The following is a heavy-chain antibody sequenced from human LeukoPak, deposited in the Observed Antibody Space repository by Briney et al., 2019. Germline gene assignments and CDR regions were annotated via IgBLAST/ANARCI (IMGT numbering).Heavy chain of an antibody. CDR2: IYTSGSS. J-gene: IGHJ5*02. Sequence: SETLSLTCTVSGGSISSYYWSWIRHPAPKGLVGIRRIYTSGSSNSNPSLNSRSTMSVDTSKTQFSLKLSSVPAADTAVYYCARDPIYGSSWSAGWLDPWGQGTLVTVSS. CDR3: ARDPIYGSSWSAGWLDP. V-gene: IGHV4-4*07. D-gene: IGHD6-13*01. CDR1: GGSISSYY.